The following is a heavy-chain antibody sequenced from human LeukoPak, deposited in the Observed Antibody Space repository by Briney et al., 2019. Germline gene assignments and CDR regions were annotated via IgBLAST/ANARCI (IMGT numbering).Heavy chain of an antibody. Sequence: GGFLRLSCAASGFTFSSYSMNWVRQAPGKGLEWVANIKEDGSEKYYVDSVKGRFTISRDNAKNSLYLQMNSLRAEDTAVYYCARGRLGDSWGQGTLVTVSS. CDR2: IKEDGSEK. CDR3: ARGRLGDS. J-gene: IGHJ4*02. CDR1: GFTFSSYS. V-gene: IGHV3-7*01. D-gene: IGHD4-11*01.